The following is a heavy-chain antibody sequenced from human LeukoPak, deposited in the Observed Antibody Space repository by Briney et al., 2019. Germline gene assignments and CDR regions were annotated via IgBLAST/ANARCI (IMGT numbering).Heavy chain of an antibody. CDR1: GFTFSSYW. D-gene: IGHD3-9*01. CDR2: IKQDGSEK. Sequence: GGSLRLSCAASGFTFSSYWMSWVRQAPGKGLEWVANIKQDGSEKYYVDSVKGRFTIPRDNAKNSLYLQMNSLRAEDTAVYYCARTGTYYDILTGYYPTSLDYWGQGTLVTVSS. J-gene: IGHJ4*02. V-gene: IGHV3-7*03. CDR3: ARTGTYYDILTGYYPTSLDY.